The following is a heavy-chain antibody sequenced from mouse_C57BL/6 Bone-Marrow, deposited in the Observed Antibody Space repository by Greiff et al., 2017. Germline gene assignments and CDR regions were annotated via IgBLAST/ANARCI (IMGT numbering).Heavy chain of an antibody. CDR1: GYTFTSYR. D-gene: IGHD1-1*01. CDR3: ARGSTTVLEAY. V-gene: IGHV1-72*01. CDR2: IDPNSGGT. Sequence: VQLQQPGAELVKPGASVKLSCKASGYTFTSYRMHWVKQRPGRGLEWIGRIDPNSGGTKYNAKFKSKATLTVDKPSSTASMQVSGLTSEASAVYDDARGSTTVLEAYWGQGTLVTVSA. J-gene: IGHJ3*01.